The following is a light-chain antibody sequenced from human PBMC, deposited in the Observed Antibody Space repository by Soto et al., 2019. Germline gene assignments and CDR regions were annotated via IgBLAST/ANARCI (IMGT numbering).Light chain of an antibody. Sequence: EIVLTQSPATLSLSPGERATLSCRASQSVSSYLAWYQQKPGQAPRLLIYYASNRATGIPARFSGSASGTDFTLTISSLAPEDFALYYCQQRSNWGGTFGQGTKVEIK. CDR2: YAS. J-gene: IGKJ1*01. V-gene: IGKV3-11*01. CDR3: QQRSNWGGT. CDR1: QSVSSY.